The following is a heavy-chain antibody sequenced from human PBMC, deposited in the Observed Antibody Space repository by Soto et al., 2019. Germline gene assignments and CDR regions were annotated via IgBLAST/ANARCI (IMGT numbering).Heavy chain of an antibody. J-gene: IGHJ6*02. V-gene: IGHV3-23*01. Sequence: GGSLRLSCAASGFTFSSYAMSWVRQAPGKGLEWVSAISGSGGSTYYADSVKGRFTISRDNSKNTLYLQMNSLRAEDTAVYYCAKGEEKTVYYYYGMDVWGQGTTVTVSS. CDR3: AKGEEKTVYYYYGMDV. CDR1: GFTFSSYA. CDR2: ISGSGGST. D-gene: IGHD1-1*01.